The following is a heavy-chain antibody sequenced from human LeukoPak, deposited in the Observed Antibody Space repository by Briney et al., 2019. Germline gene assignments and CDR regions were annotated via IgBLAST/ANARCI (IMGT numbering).Heavy chain of an antibody. V-gene: IGHV3-21*01. Sequence: GGSLRLSCAASGFTFSSYSMNWVRQAPGKGLEWVSSITSSSTYIYYADSVKGRFTISRDNAKNSLYLQMNSLRAEDTAVYYCARDSDSSSWYRPNWFDPWGQGTLVTVSS. D-gene: IGHD6-13*01. CDR2: ITSSSTYI. J-gene: IGHJ5*02. CDR1: GFTFSSYS. CDR3: ARDSDSSSWYRPNWFDP.